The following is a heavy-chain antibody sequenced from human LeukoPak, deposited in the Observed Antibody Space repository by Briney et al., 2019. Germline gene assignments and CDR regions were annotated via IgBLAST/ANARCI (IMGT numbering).Heavy chain of an antibody. CDR1: GGSISSYY. D-gene: IGHD5-12*01. V-gene: IGHV4-59*01. J-gene: IGHJ4*02. CDR3: ARDRGDGYDYFWDY. Sequence: SETLSLTCSVSGGSISSYYWSWIRQPPGKGLEWIGYIYYSGSTNYNPSLKSRVIISVDTSKNQFSLKLSSVTAADTAVYYCARDRGDGYDYFWDYWGQGTLVTVSS. CDR2: IYYSGST.